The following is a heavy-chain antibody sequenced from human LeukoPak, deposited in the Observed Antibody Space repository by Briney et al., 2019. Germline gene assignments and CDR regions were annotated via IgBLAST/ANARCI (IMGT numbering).Heavy chain of an antibody. J-gene: IGHJ6*03. V-gene: IGHV1-8*01. CDR1: GYTFTSYD. CDR3: ARGRTKNRLWFGELGRYYYYYYMDV. CDR2: MNPNSGNT. D-gene: IGHD3-10*01. Sequence: ASVKVSCKASGYTFTSYDINWVRQATGQGLEWMGWMNPNSGNTGYAQKFQGRVTMTRNTSISTAYMELSSLRSEDTAVYYCARGRTKNRLWFGELGRYYYYYYMDVWGKGTTVTISS.